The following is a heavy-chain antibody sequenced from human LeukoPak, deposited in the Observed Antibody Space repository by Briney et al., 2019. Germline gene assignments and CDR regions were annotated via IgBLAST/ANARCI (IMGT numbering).Heavy chain of an antibody. D-gene: IGHD6-13*01. Sequence: PPGSLTLSCAPFGFTFSSNSMNWVRQAEGKVLEWVSSISSSSSYIYYADSVKGRFTISRDNAKNSLYLQMNSLRAEDTAVYYCARLVSWSWHFDYWGQGTLVTVSS. J-gene: IGHJ4*02. CDR3: ARLVSWSWHFDY. CDR1: GFTFSSNS. V-gene: IGHV3-21*01. CDR2: ISSSSSYI.